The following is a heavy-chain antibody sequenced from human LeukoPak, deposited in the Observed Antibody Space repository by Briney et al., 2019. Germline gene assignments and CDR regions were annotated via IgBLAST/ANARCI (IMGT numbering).Heavy chain of an antibody. CDR3: ARDQIAAAVDGGFDY. D-gene: IGHD6-13*01. Sequence: SSETLSLTCTVSGGSISSGSYYWSWIRQPAGKGLEWIGRINTSGSTNYNPSLKSRVTISVDTSKNQFSLKLSSVTAADTAVYYCARDQIAAAVDGGFDYWGQGTLVTVSS. J-gene: IGHJ4*02. V-gene: IGHV4-61*02. CDR2: INTSGST. CDR1: GGSISSGSYY.